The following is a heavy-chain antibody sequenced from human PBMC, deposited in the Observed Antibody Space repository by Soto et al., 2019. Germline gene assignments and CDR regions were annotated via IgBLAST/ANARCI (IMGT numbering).Heavy chain of an antibody. Sequence: PVGSLRLSCAASGFTFSSYWMHWVRQAPGKGLVWVSRINSDGSSTSYADSVKGRFTISRDNAKNTLYLQMNSLRAEDTAVYYCARAGYSYGYAWFDPWGQGTLVTVSS. CDR3: ARAGYSYGYAWFDP. CDR2: INSDGSST. CDR1: GFTFSSYW. D-gene: IGHD5-18*01. V-gene: IGHV3-74*01. J-gene: IGHJ5*02.